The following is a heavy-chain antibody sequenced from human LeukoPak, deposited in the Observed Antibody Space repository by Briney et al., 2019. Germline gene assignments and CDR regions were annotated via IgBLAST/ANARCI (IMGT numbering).Heavy chain of an antibody. D-gene: IGHD1-20*01. CDR1: GFTFSNFA. CDR2: ISGSGGST. V-gene: IGHV3-23*01. J-gene: IGHJ4*02. Sequence: PGGSLRLSCAASGFTFSNFAMSWVRQAPGKGLEWVSGISGSGGSTYYADSVKGRFTISRDNSRNTLYLQMNSLRAEDTAVYHCASGGTYNWSDLAYWGQRTMATTSS. CDR3: ASGGTYNWSDLAY.